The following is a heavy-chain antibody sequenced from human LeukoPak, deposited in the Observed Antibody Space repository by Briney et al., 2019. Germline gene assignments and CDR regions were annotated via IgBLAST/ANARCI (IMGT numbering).Heavy chain of an antibody. CDR3: AREGYSSSWYASRYYYYGMDV. CDR2: INPNSGGT. CDR1: GYTFTGYY. J-gene: IGHJ6*02. D-gene: IGHD6-13*01. Sequence: ASVKVSCKASGYTFTGYYMHWVRQAPGQGLEWMGRINPNSGGTNYAQKFQGRVTMTRDTSISTAYMELSRLRSDDTAVYYCAREGYSSSWYASRYYYYGMDVWGQGTTVTASS. V-gene: IGHV1-2*06.